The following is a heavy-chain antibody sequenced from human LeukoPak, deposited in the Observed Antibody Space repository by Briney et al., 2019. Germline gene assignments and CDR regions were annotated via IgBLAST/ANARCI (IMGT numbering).Heavy chain of an antibody. CDR2: VYYSGST. J-gene: IGHJ3*02. CDR3: ARRCSGPTCYTDAYDI. Sequence: PSETLFLTCTVSGGSISSYYWTWILQPPGKGLEWIGYVYYSGSTDYNPSLKSRVTISVDTSNKQFSLNLSSVTAADTALYYCARRCSGPTCYTDAYDIWGQGTMVTVSS. V-gene: IGHV4-59*08. CDR1: GGSISSYY. D-gene: IGHD2-2*02.